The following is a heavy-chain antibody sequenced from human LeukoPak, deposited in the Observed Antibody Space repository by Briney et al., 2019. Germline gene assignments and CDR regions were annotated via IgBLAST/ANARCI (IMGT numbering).Heavy chain of an antibody. V-gene: IGHV3-11*04. CDR3: VGGGTSWAQVDY. CDR2: ISSSSSTI. Sequence: GGSLGLSCVASGFTFSDAWMSWVRQAPGKGLGWVSYISSSSSTIYYADSVKGRFTISRDTAKNSLYLQMNSLRVEDTAVYYCVGGGTSWAQVDYWGQGTLVTVSS. D-gene: IGHD3-16*01. CDR1: GFTFSDAW. J-gene: IGHJ4*02.